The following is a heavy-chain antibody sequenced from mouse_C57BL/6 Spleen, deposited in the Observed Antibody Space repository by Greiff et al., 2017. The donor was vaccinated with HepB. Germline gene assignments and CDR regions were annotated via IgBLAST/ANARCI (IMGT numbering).Heavy chain of an antibody. J-gene: IGHJ2*01. D-gene: IGHD1-1*01. CDR1: GYTFTSYW. V-gene: IGHV1-64*01. Sequence: QVQLQQPGAELVKPGASVKLSCKASGYTFTSYWMHWVKQRPGQGLEWIGMIHPNSGSTNYNEKFKSKATLTVDKSASTAYMQLSSLTSEDSAVYYCARRNGSSLDYWGQGTTLTVSS. CDR2: IHPNSGST. CDR3: ARRNGSSLDY.